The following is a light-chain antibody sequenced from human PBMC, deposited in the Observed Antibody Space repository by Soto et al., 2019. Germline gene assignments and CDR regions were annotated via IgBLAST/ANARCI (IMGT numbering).Light chain of an antibody. V-gene: IGLV2-14*01. J-gene: IGLJ1*01. Sequence: QSALTQPASVSGSPGQSITISCTGTSSDVGGYNRVSWYQQHPDKAPKLIIYEVSNRPSGVSNRFSGSKSGYTASLTISGLQAEDEADYYCNSHTSSGFRVFGTGTKLTVL. CDR1: SSDVGGYNR. CDR2: EVS. CDR3: NSHTSSGFRV.